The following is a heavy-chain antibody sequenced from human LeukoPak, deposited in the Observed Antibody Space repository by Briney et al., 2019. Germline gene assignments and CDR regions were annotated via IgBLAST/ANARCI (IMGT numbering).Heavy chain of an antibody. Sequence: PGGSLRLSCAASGFTFSSYAMSWVRQAPGKGLEWVPGISGSGLSTYYADSVKGRFTISRDNSKNTLYLQMNSLRAEDTAVYYCAKGSVYYYDRPGYFDYWGQGTLVTVSS. CDR2: ISGSGLST. V-gene: IGHV3-23*01. CDR1: GFTFSSYA. D-gene: IGHD3-22*01. CDR3: AKGSVYYYDRPGYFDY. J-gene: IGHJ4*02.